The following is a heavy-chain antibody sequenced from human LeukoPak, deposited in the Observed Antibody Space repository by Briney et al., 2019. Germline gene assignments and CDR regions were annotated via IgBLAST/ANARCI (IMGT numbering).Heavy chain of an antibody. V-gene: IGHV3-7*01. D-gene: IGHD4-11*01. Sequence: PGGSLRLSCATSGFTFNNYYMTWVRQAPGKGLEWVAHIIEDGSEKHYVDTVKGRFTISRDNSKNTLYLQMNSLRAEDTAVYYCARDHSPDYDAFDIWGQGTMVTVSS. CDR3: ARDHSPDYDAFDI. CDR2: IIEDGSEK. CDR1: GFTFNNYY. J-gene: IGHJ3*02.